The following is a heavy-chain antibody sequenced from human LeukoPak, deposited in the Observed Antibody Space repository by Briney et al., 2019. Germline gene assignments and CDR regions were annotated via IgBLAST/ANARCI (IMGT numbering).Heavy chain of an antibody. CDR3: AKDLEGMRSYDHYGMDV. CDR2: ISYAANYK. Sequence: GGSLRLSCAASGFTFSNYGLHWVRQAPGKGLVWVAVISYAANYKYYADSVKGRFTISRDNSKNTLYLQMNSLRGEDTAVYYCAKDLEGMRSYDHYGMDVWGQGTTVTVSS. CDR1: GFTFSNYG. V-gene: IGHV3-30*18. J-gene: IGHJ6*02. D-gene: IGHD5-24*01.